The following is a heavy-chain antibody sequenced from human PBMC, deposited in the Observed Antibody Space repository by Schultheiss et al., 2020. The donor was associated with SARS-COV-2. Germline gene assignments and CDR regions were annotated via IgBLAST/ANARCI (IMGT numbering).Heavy chain of an antibody. J-gene: IGHJ6*03. CDR1: GFTVSSNY. CDR2: ISGSGGST. Sequence: GESLKISCAASGFTVSSNYMSWVRQAPGKGLEWVSAISGSGGSTYYADSVKGRFTISRDNSKNTLYLQMNSLRAEDTAVYYCAKGGDDFWSGPYYYMDVWGKGTTVTVSS. D-gene: IGHD3-3*01. CDR3: AKGGDDFWSGPYYYMDV. V-gene: IGHV3-53*05.